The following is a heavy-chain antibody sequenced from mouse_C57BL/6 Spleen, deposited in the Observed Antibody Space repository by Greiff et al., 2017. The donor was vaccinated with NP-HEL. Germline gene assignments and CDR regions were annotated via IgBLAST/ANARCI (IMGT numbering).Heavy chain of an antibody. CDR1: GFTFSDYG. V-gene: IGHV5-17*01. CDR3: AMGIYYFDY. CDR2: ISSGSSTI. J-gene: IGHJ2*01. Sequence: EVKLMESGGGLVQPGGSLKLSCAASGFTFSDYGMHWVRQAPEKGLEWVAYISSGSSTIYYADTVKGRFTISRDNAKNTLFLQMTSLRSEDTAMYYCAMGIYYFDYWGQGTTLTVSS.